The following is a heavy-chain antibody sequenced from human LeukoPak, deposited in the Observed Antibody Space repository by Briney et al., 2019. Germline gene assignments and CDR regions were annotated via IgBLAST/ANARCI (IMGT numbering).Heavy chain of an antibody. Sequence: PSETLSLTCTVAGGSISSSSYYWGWIRQPPGKGLEWIGSIYYSGSTYYNPSLKSRVTISVDTSKNQFSLKPSSVTAADTAVYYCARTPLHGYFDYWGQGTLVTVSS. CDR3: ARTPLHGYFDY. V-gene: IGHV4-39*01. CDR1: GGSISSSSYY. J-gene: IGHJ4*02. CDR2: IYYSGST. D-gene: IGHD4-11*01.